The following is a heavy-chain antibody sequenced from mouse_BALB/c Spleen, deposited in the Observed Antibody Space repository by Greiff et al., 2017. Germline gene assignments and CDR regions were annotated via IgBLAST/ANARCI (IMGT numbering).Heavy chain of an antibody. Sequence: EVMLVESGGGLVKPGGSLKLSCAASGFTFSSYAMSWVRQTPEKRLEWVASISSGGSTYYPDSVKGRFTISRDNARNILYLQMSSLRSEDTAMYYCARTGLRGDAMDYWGQGTSVTVSS. V-gene: IGHV5-6-5*01. J-gene: IGHJ4*01. CDR1: GFTFSSYA. D-gene: IGHD2-2*01. CDR2: ISSGGST. CDR3: ARTGLRGDAMDY.